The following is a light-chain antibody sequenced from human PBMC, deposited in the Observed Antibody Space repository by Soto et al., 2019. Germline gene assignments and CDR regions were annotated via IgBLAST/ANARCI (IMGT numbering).Light chain of an antibody. V-gene: IGLV2-14*03. CDR1: SSDLGAYKY. J-gene: IGLJ1*01. CDR3: SSYTNTSTLV. Sequence: QSALTQPASVSGSPGQSITISCAGTSSDLGAYKYVSWYQQHPDKAPKLILYEVSRRPSGVSNRFSGSKSGNTASLTISGLLAEDEADYSCSSYTNTSTLVFGTGTKVTLL. CDR2: EVS.